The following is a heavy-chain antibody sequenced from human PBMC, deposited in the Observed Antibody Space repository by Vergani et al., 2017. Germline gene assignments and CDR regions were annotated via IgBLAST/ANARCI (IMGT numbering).Heavy chain of an antibody. CDR1: GGSLSSYY. CDR3: GYDFWRGSG. CDR2: ISYSGST. Sequence: QVQLQESGPGLVKPSETLSLTCTVSGGSLSSYYWGWIRQPPRKGLEWIGYISYSGSTNYNPSLKRRVTISVDTAKNQCSLKLSSVTAADTGVYYCGYDFWRGSGWGQGTLVTVSS. V-gene: IGHV4-59*01. D-gene: IGHD3-3*01. J-gene: IGHJ4*02.